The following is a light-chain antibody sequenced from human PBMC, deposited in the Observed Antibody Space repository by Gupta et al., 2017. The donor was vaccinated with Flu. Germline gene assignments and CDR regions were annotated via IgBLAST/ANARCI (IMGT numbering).Light chain of an antibody. CDR1: QSLVRISGDTY. V-gene: IGKV2-30*02. J-gene: IGKJ1*01. CDR2: KGS. Sequence: VILGQPASISCRSSQSLVRISGDTYLDWYQQKPGQSPKRLIYKGSSRDSGVPDRFSGSGSGTDFTLKISRVEAEDVGVYYCKQCIHISWTFGQGTKVEIK. CDR3: KQCIHISWT.